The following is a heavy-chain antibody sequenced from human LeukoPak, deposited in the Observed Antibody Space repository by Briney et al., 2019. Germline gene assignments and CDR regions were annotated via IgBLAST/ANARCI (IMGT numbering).Heavy chain of an antibody. CDR2: INHSGST. Sequence: SETLSLTCAVYGGSFSGYYWSWIRQPPGKGLEWIGEINHSGSTNYNPSLKSRVTISVDTSKNQFSLKLSSVTAADTAVYYCARDYYGSGSYYKYWGQGTPVTVSS. V-gene: IGHV4-34*01. J-gene: IGHJ4*02. D-gene: IGHD3-10*01. CDR3: ARDYYGSGSYYKY. CDR1: GGSFSGYY.